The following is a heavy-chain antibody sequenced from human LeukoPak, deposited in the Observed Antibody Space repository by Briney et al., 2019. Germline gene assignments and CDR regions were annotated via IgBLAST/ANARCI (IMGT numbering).Heavy chain of an antibody. D-gene: IGHD2-15*01. V-gene: IGHV4-31*03. CDR2: INYSGTT. CDR1: IEAVGRGDYY. J-gene: IGHJ4*02. CDR3: ARTYCRGGTCYSWDY. Sequence: TLPLTCPVSIEAVGRGDYYGSGARQHPGKSLEWIGYINYSGTTYYNPSLTSRVTISVDTSKNQFSLKLSSVTAADTAVYYCARTYCRGGTCYSWDYWGQGTLVTVSS.